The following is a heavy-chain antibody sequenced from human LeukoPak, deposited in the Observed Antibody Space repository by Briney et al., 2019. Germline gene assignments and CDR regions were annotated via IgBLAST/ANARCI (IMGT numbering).Heavy chain of an antibody. V-gene: IGHV1-46*01. Sequence: GASVTVSCKASGYIFTSYYIHWVRQAPGQGLEWMGIINPSGGSTAYAQKFQGRLTMTRDTSTSTVYMELSSLRSEDTAVYYCARDLEEAVDYWGQGTLVTVSS. CDR2: INPSGGST. CDR3: ARDLEEAVDY. J-gene: IGHJ4*02. CDR1: GYIFTSYY. D-gene: IGHD6-25*01.